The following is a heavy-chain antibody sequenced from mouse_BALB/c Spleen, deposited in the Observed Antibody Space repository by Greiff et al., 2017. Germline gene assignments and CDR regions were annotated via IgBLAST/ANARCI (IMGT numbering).Heavy chain of an antibody. J-gene: IGHJ2*01. D-gene: IGHD3-1*01. CDR1: GFNIKDYY. V-gene: IGHV14-1*02. CDR3: ASRAGY. CDR2: IDPENGNT. Sequence: EVKLVESGAELVRPGALVKLSCKASGFNIKDYYMHWVKQRPEQGLEWIGWIDPENGNTIYDPKFQGKASITADTSSNTAYLQLSSLTSEDTAVYYCASRAGYWGQGTTLTVSS.